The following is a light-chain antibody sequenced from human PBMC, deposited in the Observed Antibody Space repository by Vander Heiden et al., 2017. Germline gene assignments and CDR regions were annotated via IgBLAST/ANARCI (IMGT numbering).Light chain of an antibody. Sequence: DIQMTQSPSTLSADAGDRVTITCRASQNIHSWLAWYQQKPGKAPKLLIDKASNLESGVPSRFAGSGSEKEFTLTISSLQPDDFATYYCQQHNTFPWTFGHGTRVEVK. CDR3: QQHNTFPWT. J-gene: IGKJ1*01. CDR2: KAS. V-gene: IGKV1-5*03. CDR1: QNIHSW.